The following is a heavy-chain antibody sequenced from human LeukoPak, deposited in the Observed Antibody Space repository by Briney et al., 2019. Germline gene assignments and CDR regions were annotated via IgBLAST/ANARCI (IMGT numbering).Heavy chain of an antibody. CDR3: ARHSGEDYYYYYMDV. J-gene: IGHJ6*03. CDR2: IYPGDSDT. CDR1: GYSFTSYW. D-gene: IGHD4-17*01. V-gene: IGHV5-51*01. Sequence: GESLKISCKGSGYSFTSYWIGEVRQMPGKGLEWMGIIYPGDSDTRYSPSFQGRVTISADKSISTAYLQWSSLKASDTAMYYCARHSGEDYYYYYMDVWGKGTTVTVSS.